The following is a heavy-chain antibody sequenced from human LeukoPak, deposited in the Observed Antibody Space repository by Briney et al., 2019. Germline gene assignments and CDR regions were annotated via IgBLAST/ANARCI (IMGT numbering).Heavy chain of an antibody. J-gene: IGHJ5*02. CDR1: GGSISSYY. CDR3: ASASKNWQGLLGFDP. Sequence: PSETLSLTCTVSGGSISSYYWSWIRQPPGEGLEWIGYIYYSGSTNYNPSLKSRVTISVDTSKNQFSLKLSSVTAADTAVYYCASASKNWQGLLGFDPWGQGTLVTVSS. D-gene: IGHD6-19*01. V-gene: IGHV4-59*08. CDR2: IYYSGST.